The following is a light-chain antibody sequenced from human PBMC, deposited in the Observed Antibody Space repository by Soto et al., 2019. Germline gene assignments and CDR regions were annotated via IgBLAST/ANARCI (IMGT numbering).Light chain of an antibody. V-gene: IGLV2-14*01. J-gene: IGLJ1*01. CDR3: SSYTSSSTLEV. Sequence: QSALTQPASVSGSPGQSITISCTGTSSDVGGYNSVSWYQQHPGKAPKLMIYEVSDRPSGVSNRFSGSKSGNTASLTISGLQAEDDADYYCSSYTSSSTLEVFGTGTKLTVL. CDR2: EVS. CDR1: SSDVGGYNS.